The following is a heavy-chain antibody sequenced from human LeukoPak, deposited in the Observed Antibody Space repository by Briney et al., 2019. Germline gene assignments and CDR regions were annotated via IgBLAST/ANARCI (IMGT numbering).Heavy chain of an antibody. J-gene: IGHJ6*02. CDR3: ARDDLDDILTGYSYGMDV. Sequence: SVKVSCKASGGTFSSYAIGWVRQAPGQGLEWMGGIIPIFGTANYAQKFQGRVTITADESTSTAYMELSSLRSEDTAVYYCARDDLDDILTGYSYGMDVWGQGTTVTVSS. CDR1: GGTFSSYA. V-gene: IGHV1-69*13. CDR2: IIPIFGTA. D-gene: IGHD3-9*01.